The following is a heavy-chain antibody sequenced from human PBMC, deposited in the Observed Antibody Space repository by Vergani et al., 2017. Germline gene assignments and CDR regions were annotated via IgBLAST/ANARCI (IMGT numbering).Heavy chain of an antibody. CDR3: ASGKYYSDSTSHFRGRYFDV. Sequence: QMQLQESGPGLVKASETLSLTCTVSGDSIISRSYYWGWIRQPPGKGLEWMGSIYNSGNGDSSSSLKSRVTIAADTSKNQLSLRLTSVTAADTAVYYCASGKYYSDSTSHFRGRYFDVWGRGTLVTVPS. D-gene: IGHD3-16*01. CDR2: IYNSGNG. CDR1: GDSIISRSYY. V-gene: IGHV4-39*01. J-gene: IGHJ2*01.